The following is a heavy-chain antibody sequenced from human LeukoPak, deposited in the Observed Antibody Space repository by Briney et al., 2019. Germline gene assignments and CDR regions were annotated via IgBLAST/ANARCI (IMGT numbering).Heavy chain of an antibody. D-gene: IGHD6-6*01. Sequence: PSETLSLTCTVTGGSITNYYWSWVRQPPGKGLEWIGDIYNSGTTNYYPALKKRGTILVSTYTNQLSLRLSSVTATDTAVYYCARQGGYSSPFSVWGKGTTVAVSS. J-gene: IGHJ6*04. V-gene: IGHV4-59*08. CDR2: IYNSGTT. CDR3: ARQGGYSSPFSV. CDR1: GGSITNYY.